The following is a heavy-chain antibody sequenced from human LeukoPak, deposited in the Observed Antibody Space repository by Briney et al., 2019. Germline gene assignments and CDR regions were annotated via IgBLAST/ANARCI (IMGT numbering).Heavy chain of an antibody. D-gene: IGHD3-10*01. J-gene: IGHJ5*02. CDR2: ISAYNGNT. Sequence: GASVKVSCKASGYTFTSYGISWVRQAPGQGLEWMGWISAYNGNTNYAQKLQGRVTMTTDTSTSTAYMELRSLRSDDTAVYYCARDVDTRIFGELLYNWFDPWGQGTLVTVSS. V-gene: IGHV1-18*01. CDR1: GYTFTSYG. CDR3: ARDVDTRIFGELLYNWFDP.